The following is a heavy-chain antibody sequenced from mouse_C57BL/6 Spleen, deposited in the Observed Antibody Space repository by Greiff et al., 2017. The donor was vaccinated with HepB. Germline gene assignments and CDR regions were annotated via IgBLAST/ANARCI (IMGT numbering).Heavy chain of an antibody. CDR1: GYTFTSYW. CDR3: ARKGGQLRLGYYYAMDY. V-gene: IGHV1-55*01. CDR2: IYPGSGST. Sequence: QVQLQQSGAELVKPGASVKMSCKASGYTFTSYWITWVKQRPGQGLEWIGDIYPGSGSTNYNEKFKSKATLTVDTSSSTAYMQLSSLTSEDSAVYYCARKGGQLRLGYYYAMDYWGQGTSVTVSS. J-gene: IGHJ4*01. D-gene: IGHD3-2*02.